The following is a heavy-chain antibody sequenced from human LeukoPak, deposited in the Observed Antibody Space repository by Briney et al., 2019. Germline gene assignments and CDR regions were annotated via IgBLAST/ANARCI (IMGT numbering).Heavy chain of an antibody. J-gene: IGHJ4*02. CDR3: AKGIYLVPIDY. CDR2: ISDGGYAT. Sequence: PGGSLRLSCAASGFTFSNYAISWVRQAPGKGLEWVSAISDGGYATFYADSVKGRFTISRDNSKNTLYLQMNSLRAEDTAIYYCAKGIYLVPIDYWGQGTLVTVSS. CDR1: GFTFSNYA. D-gene: IGHD3-10*01. V-gene: IGHV3-23*01.